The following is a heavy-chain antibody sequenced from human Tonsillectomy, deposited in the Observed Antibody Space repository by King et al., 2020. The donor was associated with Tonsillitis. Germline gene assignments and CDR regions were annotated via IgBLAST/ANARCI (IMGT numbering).Heavy chain of an antibody. Sequence: QLVQSGAEVKKPGSSVKVSCKSSGGTFSSYAISWVRQAPGPGLEWMGGITPLFGAANTAQKFQGGVTITADESTSTASMELSSLRSEDTAVYYCARDGADYYDSSNYSAFDIWGQGTMVTVSS. CDR3: ARDGADYYDSSNYSAFDI. CDR1: GGTFSSYA. V-gene: IGHV1-69*01. CDR2: ITPLFGAA. J-gene: IGHJ3*02. D-gene: IGHD3-22*01.